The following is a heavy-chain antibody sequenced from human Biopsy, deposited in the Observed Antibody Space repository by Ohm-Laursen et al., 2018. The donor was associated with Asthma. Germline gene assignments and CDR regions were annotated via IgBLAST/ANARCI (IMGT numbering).Heavy chain of an antibody. CDR3: ARDRGYCSGGTCPSWFDP. CDR2: INPNSGDT. Sequence: SVKVSCKASGYTFTDYSIHWVRQAPGQGLEWMGRINPNSGDTKYAQRFQGRVTVTRDRSIGTAYMELSRLRSDDTAVYYCARDRGYCSGGTCPSWFDPWGQGTLVIVSS. CDR1: GYTFTDYS. D-gene: IGHD2-15*01. V-gene: IGHV1-2*06. J-gene: IGHJ5*02.